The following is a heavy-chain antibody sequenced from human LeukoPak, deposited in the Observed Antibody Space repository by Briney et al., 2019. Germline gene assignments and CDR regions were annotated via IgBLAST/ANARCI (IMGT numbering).Heavy chain of an antibody. J-gene: IGHJ4*02. CDR2: IYYSGST. CDR3: ARDPREVTRFDY. D-gene: IGHD4-23*01. CDR1: GGSVSSGSYY. Sequence: SETLSLTCTVSGGSVSSGSYYWSWIRQPPGKGLEWIGYIYYSGSTNYNPPLKSRVTISVDTSKNQFSLKVSSVTAADTAVYYCARDPREVTRFDYWGQGTLVTVSS. V-gene: IGHV4-61*01.